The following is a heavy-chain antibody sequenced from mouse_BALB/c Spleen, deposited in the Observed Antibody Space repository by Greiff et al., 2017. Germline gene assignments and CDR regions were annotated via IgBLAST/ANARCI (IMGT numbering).Heavy chain of an antibody. J-gene: IGHJ4*01. Sequence: DVKLVESGGGLVKPGGSLKLSCAASGFTFSSYAMSWVRQTPEKRLEWVASISSGGSTYYPDSVKGRFTISRDNARNILYLQMSSLRSEDTAMYYCARERDYYGYYAMDYWGQGTSVTVSS. V-gene: IGHV5-6-5*01. CDR1: GFTFSSYA. CDR3: ARERDYYGYYAMDY. CDR2: ISSGGST. D-gene: IGHD1-2*01.